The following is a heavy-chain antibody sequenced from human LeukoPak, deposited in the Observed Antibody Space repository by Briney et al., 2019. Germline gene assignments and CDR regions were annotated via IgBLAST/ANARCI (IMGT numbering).Heavy chain of an antibody. CDR3: ARESSSWLYYYCYYYMDV. J-gene: IGHJ6*03. CDR2: INPSGGST. Sequence: GASVKVSCKASGYTFTSYYMHWVRLAPGQGLEWMGIINPSGGSTSYAQKFQGRVTMTRDMSTSTVYMELSSLRSEDTAVYYCARESSSWLYYYCYYYMDVWGKGTTVTVPS. CDR1: GYTFTSYY. V-gene: IGHV1-46*01. D-gene: IGHD6-13*01.